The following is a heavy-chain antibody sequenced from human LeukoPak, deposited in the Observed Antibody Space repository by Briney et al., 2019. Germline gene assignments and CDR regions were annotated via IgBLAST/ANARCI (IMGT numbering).Heavy chain of an antibody. CDR2: MSLSGST. CDR1: GFTFSNHA. CDR3: ARKVLAVAGTPLFDY. D-gene: IGHD6-13*01. Sequence: PGGSLRLSCAASGFTFSNHAMSWVRQAPGRGLEWVSAMSLSGSTYYADSVKGRFTISRDNSKNTLYLQMNSLRAEDTAVYYCARKVLAVAGTPLFDYWGQGTLVAVSS. J-gene: IGHJ4*02. V-gene: IGHV3-23*01.